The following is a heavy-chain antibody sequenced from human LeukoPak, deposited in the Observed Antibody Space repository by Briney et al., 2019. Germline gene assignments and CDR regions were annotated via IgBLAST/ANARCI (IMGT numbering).Heavy chain of an antibody. V-gene: IGHV1-69*13. CDR2: IIPIFGTA. CDR1: GYTFTSYY. D-gene: IGHD3-22*01. Sequence: SVKVSCKASGYTFTSYYMHWVRQAPGQGLEWMGGIIPIFGTANYAQKFQGRVTITADESTSTAYMELSSLRSEDTAVYYCARAPYYYDSSGYYNYYYYGMDVWGQGTTVTVSS. CDR3: ARAPYYYDSSGYYNYYYYGMDV. J-gene: IGHJ6*02.